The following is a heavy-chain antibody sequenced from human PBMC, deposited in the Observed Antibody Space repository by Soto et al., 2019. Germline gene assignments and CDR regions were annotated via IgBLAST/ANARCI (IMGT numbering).Heavy chain of an antibody. V-gene: IGHV3-23*04. CDR1: GFSFSEYG. D-gene: IGHD3-16*02. CDR2: ISGNKMTT. Sequence: EIQLVESGGGLAQPGGSLRLSCVASGFSFSEYGMSWVRQTPQKTLEWVASISGNKMTTFYPDSVKGRFFISRDNSDNTLHLQMNSLRDDDTAIYYCANRRLNTIASLSDWWGQGVQVTVSS. CDR3: ANRRLNTIASLSDW. J-gene: IGHJ1*01.